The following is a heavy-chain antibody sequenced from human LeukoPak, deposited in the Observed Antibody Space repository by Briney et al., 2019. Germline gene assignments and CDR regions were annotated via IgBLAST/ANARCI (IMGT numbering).Heavy chain of an antibody. CDR3: ARDPNEYSYGYNWFDP. CDR2: IIPIFGTA. V-gene: IGHV1-69*13. J-gene: IGHJ5*02. CDR1: GGTFSSYA. Sequence: RASVKVSCKASGGTFSSYAISWVRQAPGQGLEWMGGIIPIFGTANYAQKFQGRVTITADGSTSTAYMELSSLRSEDTAVYYCARDPNEYSYGYNWFDPWGQGTLVTVSS. D-gene: IGHD5-18*01.